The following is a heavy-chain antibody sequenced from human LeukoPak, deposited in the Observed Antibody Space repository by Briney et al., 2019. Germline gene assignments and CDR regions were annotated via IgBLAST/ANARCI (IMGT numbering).Heavy chain of an antibody. CDR1: GFTFSSYS. CDR3: ARAPPLWFGELLYPYYYYGMDV. CDR2: ITSSSSYI. J-gene: IGHJ6*02. V-gene: IGHV3-21*01. D-gene: IGHD3-10*01. Sequence: GGSLRLSCAASGFTFSSYSMNWVRQAPGKGLEWVSSITSSSSYIYYADSVKGRFTISRDNAKNSLYLQMNSLRAEDTAVYYCARAPPLWFGELLYPYYYYGMDVWGQGTTVTVSS.